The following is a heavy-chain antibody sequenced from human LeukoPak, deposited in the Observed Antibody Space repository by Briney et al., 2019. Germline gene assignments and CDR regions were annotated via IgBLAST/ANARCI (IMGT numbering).Heavy chain of an antibody. D-gene: IGHD6-25*01. Sequence: TLSLTCTVSGGSISSGGYYWSWIRQPPGKGLEWIGYIYHSGSTYYNPSLKSRVTISVDWSKNQFSLKLSSVTAADTAVYYCARDRGPAPFDYWGQGTLVTVSS. CDR3: ARDRGPAPFDY. CDR2: IYHSGST. J-gene: IGHJ4*02. CDR1: GGSISSGGYY. V-gene: IGHV4-30-2*01.